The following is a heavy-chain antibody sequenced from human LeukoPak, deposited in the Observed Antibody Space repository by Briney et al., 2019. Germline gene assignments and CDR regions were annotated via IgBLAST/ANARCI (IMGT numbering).Heavy chain of an antibody. V-gene: IGHV4-31*03. J-gene: IGHJ4*02. D-gene: IGHD5-12*01. Sequence: SETLSLTCTVSGGSISSGGYYWSWIRQHPGKGLEWIGYIYYSGSTYYNPSLKSRVTISVDTSKNQFSLKLSSVTAADTAVYYCARVGRGYSGYDVGLIDYWGQGTLVTVSS. CDR3: ARVGRGYSGYDVGLIDY. CDR1: GGSISSGGYY. CDR2: IYYSGST.